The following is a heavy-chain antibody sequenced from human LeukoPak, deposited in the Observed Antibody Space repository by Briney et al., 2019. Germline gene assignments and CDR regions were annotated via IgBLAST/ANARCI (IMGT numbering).Heavy chain of an antibody. D-gene: IGHD6-13*01. J-gene: IGHJ4*02. CDR2: ISGSGYST. V-gene: IGHV3-23*01. Sequence: GGSLRLSCVASGFTFNNYAMTWVRQAPGRGLEWVSAISGSGYSTYYADSVKGRFTISRDNAKNSLYLQMSSLRAEDTAVYYCARDGGSSWYFDYWGQGTLVTVSS. CDR3: ARDGGSSWYFDY. CDR1: GFTFNNYA.